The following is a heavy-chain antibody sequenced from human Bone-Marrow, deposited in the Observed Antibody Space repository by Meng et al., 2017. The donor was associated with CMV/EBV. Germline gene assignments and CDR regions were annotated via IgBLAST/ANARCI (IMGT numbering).Heavy chain of an antibody. D-gene: IGHD6-6*01. CDR1: GGSFSGYY. Sequence: GSLRLSCAVYGGSFSGYYWSWIRQPPGKGLEWIGEINHSGSTNYNPSLKSRVTISVDTSKNQFSLKLSSVTAADTAVYYCASIPKGGRAARDYWGQGTLVTVSS. CDR3: ASIPKGGRAARDY. V-gene: IGHV4-34*01. J-gene: IGHJ4*02. CDR2: INHSGST.